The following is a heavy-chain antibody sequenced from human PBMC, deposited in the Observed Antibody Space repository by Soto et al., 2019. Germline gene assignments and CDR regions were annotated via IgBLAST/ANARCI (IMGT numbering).Heavy chain of an antibody. CDR1: GGSINSGGSS. CDR3: ARGHGYIWPSYFGL. D-gene: IGHD1-26*01. CDR2: SYYSGTT. V-gene: IGHV4-31*03. Sequence: PSETLSLTCTVPGGSINSGGSSWTWIRHHPGKALEWLGNSYYSGTTRYNPSLDGRLFISLETSRNQFSLKVTSVTAADSAVYYCARGHGYIWPSYFGLWGLGSLVTVAS. J-gene: IGHJ5*02.